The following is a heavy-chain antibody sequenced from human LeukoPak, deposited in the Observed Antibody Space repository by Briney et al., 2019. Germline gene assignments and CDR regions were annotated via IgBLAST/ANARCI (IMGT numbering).Heavy chain of an antibody. V-gene: IGHV3-74*01. J-gene: IGHJ4*02. CDR3: ARGEGSYDY. Sequence: GGSLRLSCVASGFIFSGYWMHWVRQAPGKGLEWVSRIKTDGTTTYYGDSVKGRFTVSRDNSKNTLFLQMNSLRAEDTAVYYCARGEGSYDYWGQGTLVTVSS. D-gene: IGHD7-27*01. CDR2: IKTDGTTT. CDR1: GFIFSGYW.